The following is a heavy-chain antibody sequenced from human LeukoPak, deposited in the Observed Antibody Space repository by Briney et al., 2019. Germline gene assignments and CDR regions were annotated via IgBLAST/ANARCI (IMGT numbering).Heavy chain of an antibody. J-gene: IGHJ4*02. CDR3: ARDSGSYASNFDY. CDR2: ISYDGSNK. CDR1: GFTFSSYA. D-gene: IGHD2-2*01. Sequence: PGRSLRLSCAASGFTFSSYAMHWVRQAPGKGLEWVAVISYDGSNKYYADSVKGRFTISRDNSKNTLYLQMNSLRAEDTAVYYCARDSGSYASNFDYWGQGTLVTVSS. V-gene: IGHV3-30-3*01.